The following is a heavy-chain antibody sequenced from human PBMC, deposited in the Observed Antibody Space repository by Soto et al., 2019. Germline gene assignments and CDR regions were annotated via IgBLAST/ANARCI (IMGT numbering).Heavy chain of an antibody. CDR2: ISWNSGSI. J-gene: IGHJ2*01. CDR3: AKDWDSGYSYGFLRPGYFDL. V-gene: IGHV3-9*01. D-gene: IGHD5-18*01. Sequence: EVQLVESGGGLVQPGRSLRLSCAASGFTFDDYAMHWVRQAPGKGLEWVSGISWNSGSIGYADSVKGRFTISRDNAXXSXYXXMNSLRAEDTALYYCAKDWDSGYSYGFLRPGYFDLWGRGTLVTVSS. CDR1: GFTFDDYA.